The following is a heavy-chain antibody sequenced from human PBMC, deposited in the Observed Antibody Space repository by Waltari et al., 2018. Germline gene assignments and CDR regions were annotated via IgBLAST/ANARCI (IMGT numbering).Heavy chain of an antibody. J-gene: IGHJ3*01. CDR2: VTSKPYGEST. CDR1: GFTFGDYS. CDR3: SRVSVFAFDV. V-gene: IGHV3-49*04. Sequence: EVQVVESGGGLVQPGRSLRLSCATSGFTFGDYSMTWVRHAPGKGLKWIAFVTSKPYGESTEYAASVKGRFTVSRDDAEGIAYLQMNGLKPEDTAVYYCSRVSVFAFDVWGRGTMVTVSS.